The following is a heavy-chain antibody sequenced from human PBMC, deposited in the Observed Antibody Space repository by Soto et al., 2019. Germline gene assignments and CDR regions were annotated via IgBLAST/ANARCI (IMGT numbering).Heavy chain of an antibody. D-gene: IGHD3-3*01. CDR1: GYSFTSYW. V-gene: IGHV5-10-1*01. Sequence: GESLKISCKGSGYSFTSYWISWVRQMPGKGREWRGRMDPSDSYTNYSPSFQGHVTISADKSIRTAYVQGGSLKASDTAMYYCASTSFGVAHKDGWGQGTTVTVAS. J-gene: IGHJ6*02. CDR2: MDPSDSYT. CDR3: ASTSFGVAHKDG.